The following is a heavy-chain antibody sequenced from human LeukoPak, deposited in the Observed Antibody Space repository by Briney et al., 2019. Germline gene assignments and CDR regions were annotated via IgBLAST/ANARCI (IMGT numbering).Heavy chain of an antibody. J-gene: IGHJ4*02. CDR3: ARGRNDYVWGRYRYRYFDF. Sequence: GSLRLSCIVSGFTFSTFWMSWVRQAPGKGLEWVATIKQDGGERYYVDSMKGRFTISRDNAKNSLSLQMNSLRAEDTAVYYCARGRNDYVWGRYRYRYFDFWGQGTLVTVSS. D-gene: IGHD3-16*02. CDR2: IKQDGGER. CDR1: GFTFSTFW. V-gene: IGHV3-7*01.